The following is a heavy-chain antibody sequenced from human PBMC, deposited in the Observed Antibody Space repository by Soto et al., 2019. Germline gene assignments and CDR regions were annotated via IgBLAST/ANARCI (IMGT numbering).Heavy chain of an antibody. CDR1: GFTISGNY. CDR3: ASYYASSGYTDY. D-gene: IGHD3-22*01. V-gene: IGHV3-66*01. Sequence: EVQLVESGGGLVQPGESLRLSCAASGFTISGNYMMWVRQAPGKGLEWVSAIYSDDTTYYADSVKGRFTISRDNSKNTLYLQMYSLRAEDTATYYCASYYASSGYTDYCGQGTLVTVSS. J-gene: IGHJ4*02. CDR2: IYSDDTT.